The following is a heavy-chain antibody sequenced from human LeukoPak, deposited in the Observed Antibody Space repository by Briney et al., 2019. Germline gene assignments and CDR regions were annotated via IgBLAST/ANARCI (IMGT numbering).Heavy chain of an antibody. CDR1: GFTFSSYA. CDR2: ISDSGSAT. V-gene: IGHV3-23*01. J-gene: IGHJ3*02. D-gene: IGHD2-2*03. CDR3: AKDLDIVVVPAVYDAFDI. Sequence: GGSLRLSCAASGFTFSSYAMSWVRQAPGKGLEWVSAISDSGSATYYADSVKGRFTISRDNSKNTLYLQMNSLRAEDTAVYYCAKDLDIVVVPAVYDAFDIWGQGTMVTVSS.